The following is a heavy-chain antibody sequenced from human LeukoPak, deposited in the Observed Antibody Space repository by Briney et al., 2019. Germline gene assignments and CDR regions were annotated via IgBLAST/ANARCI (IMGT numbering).Heavy chain of an antibody. CDR2: ISESGENT. CDR3: AKQWVDC. J-gene: IGHJ4*02. Sequence: GGSLRLSCAASGFTFSSYAMNWVRQAPGRGLEWVSSISESGENTDYADSVKGRFTISRDNSQNTLYLQMNSLRADDTAVYYCAKQWVDCWGQGTLVTVSS. CDR1: GFTFSSYA. D-gene: IGHD1-26*01. V-gene: IGHV3-23*01.